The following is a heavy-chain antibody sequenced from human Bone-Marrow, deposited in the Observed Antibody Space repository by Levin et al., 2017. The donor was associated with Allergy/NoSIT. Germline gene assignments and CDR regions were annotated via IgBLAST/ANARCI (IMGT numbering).Heavy chain of an antibody. CDR3: ASKTGSRYGAGDSAFFVMGELDS. CDR1: GFTFSNYA. V-gene: IGHV3-23*01. D-gene: IGHD3-16*01. Sequence: GGSLRLSCAASGFTFSNYAMNWVRQAPGKGLEWVSAISRDGESTYYADSVKGRFSISRDNFRDTLYLQMNSLRAADTAVYYCASKTGSRYGAGDSAFFVMGELDSWGQGILVTVSS. CDR2: ISRDGEST. J-gene: IGHJ4*02.